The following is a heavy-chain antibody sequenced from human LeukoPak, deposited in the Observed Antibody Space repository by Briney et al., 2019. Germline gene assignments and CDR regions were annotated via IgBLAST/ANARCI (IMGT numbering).Heavy chain of an antibody. V-gene: IGHV4-34*01. CDR1: GFTFSSYA. D-gene: IGHD4-23*01. Sequence: PGGSLRLSCAASGFTFSSYAMSWIRQPPGKGLEWIGEINHSGSTNYNPSLKSRVTISVDTSKNQFSLKLSSVTAADTAVYYCARATTVVTPLPYFDYWGQGTLVTVSS. J-gene: IGHJ4*02. CDR2: INHSGST. CDR3: ARATTVVTPLPYFDY.